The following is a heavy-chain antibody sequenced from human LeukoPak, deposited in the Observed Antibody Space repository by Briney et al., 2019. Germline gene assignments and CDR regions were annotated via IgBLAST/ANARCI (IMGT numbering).Heavy chain of an antibody. CDR3: ARGEYGDLRWFDP. CDR1: GGSFRGYY. D-gene: IGHD4-17*01. V-gene: IGHV4-34*01. Sequence: SETLSLTCAVYGGSFRGYYWSWIRQPPGKGLEWIGEINHSGSTNYNPSLKSRVTISVDTSKNQFSLKLSSVTAADTAVYYCARGEYGDLRWFDPWGQGTLVTVSS. CDR2: INHSGST. J-gene: IGHJ5*02.